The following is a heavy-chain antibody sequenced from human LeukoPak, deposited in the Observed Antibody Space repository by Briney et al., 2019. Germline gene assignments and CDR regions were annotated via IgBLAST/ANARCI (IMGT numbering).Heavy chain of an antibody. CDR1: GFTFSSCS. V-gene: IGHV3-21*01. Sequence: GGSLRLSCAASGFTFSSCSMNWVRQAPGKGLEWVSSISSSSSYIYYADSVKGRFTISRDNAKNSLYLQMNSLRAEDTAVYYCARSSGGWYNYWGQGTLVTVSS. D-gene: IGHD6-19*01. J-gene: IGHJ4*02. CDR2: ISSSSSYI. CDR3: ARSSGGWYNY.